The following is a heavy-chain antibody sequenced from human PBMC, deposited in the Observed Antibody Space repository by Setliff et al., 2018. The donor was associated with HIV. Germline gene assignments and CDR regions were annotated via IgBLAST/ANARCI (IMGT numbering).Heavy chain of an antibody. D-gene: IGHD1-26*01. J-gene: IGHJ4*02. Sequence: LRLSCAASGFTFSSYSMNWVRQAPGKGLEWVSSISSSSSYIYYADSVKGRFTISRDNAKNSRYLQMNSLRAEDTAVYYCARGGGVVGAYDYWGQGTLVTVSS. V-gene: IGHV3-21*01. CDR3: ARGGGVVGAYDY. CDR1: GFTFSSYS. CDR2: ISSSSSYI.